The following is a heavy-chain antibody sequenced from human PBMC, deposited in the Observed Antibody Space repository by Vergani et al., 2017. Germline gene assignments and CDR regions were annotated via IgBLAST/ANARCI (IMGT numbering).Heavy chain of an antibody. CDR1: GFSFSGYW. D-gene: IGHD5-12*01. V-gene: IGHV3-74*01. Sequence: EVQLVESGGGLIHPGGSLRLSCEGSGFSFSGYWMHWVRQSPEKGLVWVSRIKSDGSITNYADSVKGRFTISRDNAKNTLYLEMNSLRGDDTAIYYCVRARCSGPFFMYNWFDSWGQGTLVTVSS. CDR2: IKSDGSIT. CDR3: VRARCSGPFFMYNWFDS. J-gene: IGHJ5*01.